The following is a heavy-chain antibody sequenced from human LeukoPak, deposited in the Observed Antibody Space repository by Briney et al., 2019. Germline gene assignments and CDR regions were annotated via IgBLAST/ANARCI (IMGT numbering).Heavy chain of an antibody. J-gene: IGHJ4*02. D-gene: IGHD6-19*01. CDR2: INPKSGGT. Sequence: ASVKVSCKASGYTFSAYCMHWVRQAPGQGLEWMGWINPKSGGTNYAQQFQDRVTMTRDTSISSTCMELSRLKSDDTAVYYCVRDLGISGWYAPPLGYFDSWGQGTLVTVSS. V-gene: IGHV1-2*02. CDR1: GYTFSAYC. CDR3: VRDLGISGWYAPPLGYFDS.